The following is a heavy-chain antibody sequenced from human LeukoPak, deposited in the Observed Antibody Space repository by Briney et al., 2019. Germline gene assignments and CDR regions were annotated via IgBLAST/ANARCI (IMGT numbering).Heavy chain of an antibody. CDR2: INPNSGGT. CDR3: ARGRTTVTTWDYYYMDV. V-gene: IGHV1-2*02. Sequence: ASVTVSCKASGYTFTGYYMHWVRQAPGQGLEWMGWINPNSGGTSYAQKFQGRVTMTSDMSTSTVYMELSSLRSEDTAVYYCARGRTTVTTWDYYYMDVWGKGTTVTVSS. J-gene: IGHJ6*03. D-gene: IGHD4-17*01. CDR1: GYTFTGYY.